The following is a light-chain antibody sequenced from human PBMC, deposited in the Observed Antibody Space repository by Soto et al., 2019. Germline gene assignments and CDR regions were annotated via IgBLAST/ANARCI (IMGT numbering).Light chain of an antibody. CDR3: QQYYSYPYT. J-gene: IGKJ2*01. V-gene: IGKV3-20*01. CDR1: QSVSSSY. CDR2: AAS. Sequence: EIVLTQSPGTLSLSPGERATLSCRASQSVSSSYLAWYQQKPGQAPRLLIYAASSRATGIPDRFTGSGSGTGFTLTISRLEPEDFATYYCQQYYSYPYTFGQGTKLEIK.